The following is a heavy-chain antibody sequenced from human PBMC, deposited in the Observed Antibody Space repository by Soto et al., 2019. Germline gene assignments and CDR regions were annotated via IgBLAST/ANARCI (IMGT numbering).Heavy chain of an antibody. CDR3: TRDPPPSGWYFGDRIAFDY. D-gene: IGHD6-19*01. J-gene: IGHJ4*02. Sequence: GGSLRLSCTASGFTFGDYAMSWFRQAPGKGLEWVGFIRSKAYGGTTEYAASVKGRFTISRDDSKSIAYLQMNSLKTEDTAVYYCTRDPPPSGWYFGDRIAFDYWGQGTLVTVSS. V-gene: IGHV3-49*03. CDR1: GFTFGDYA. CDR2: IRSKAYGGTT.